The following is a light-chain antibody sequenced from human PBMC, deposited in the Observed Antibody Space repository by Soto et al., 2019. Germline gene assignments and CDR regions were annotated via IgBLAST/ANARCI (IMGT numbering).Light chain of an antibody. CDR2: GVS. CDR1: HSVSSTY. J-gene: IGKJ1*01. Sequence: LSQSPGTLSSFPWERATLSCSASHSVSSTYLAWYQQKPGQAPRLLIYGVSSRATGIPDRFSGSGSGTDFTLTISRLEPEDFAVYYCQQCGSSTRTFGQGTKVDIK. V-gene: IGKV3-20*01. CDR3: QQCGSSTRT.